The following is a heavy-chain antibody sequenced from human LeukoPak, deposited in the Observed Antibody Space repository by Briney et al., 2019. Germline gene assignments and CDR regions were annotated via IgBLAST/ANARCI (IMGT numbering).Heavy chain of an antibody. Sequence: GGSLRLSCAASGFTFSSYAMHWVRQAPGKGLEWVAVISYDGSNKYYADSVKGRFTISRDNSKNTLYLQMNSLRAEDTAVYYCARGSVTFDWQYFDYWGQGTLVTVSS. CDR1: GFTFSSYA. D-gene: IGHD3-16*01. CDR2: ISYDGSNK. J-gene: IGHJ4*02. CDR3: ARGSVTFDWQYFDY. V-gene: IGHV3-30-3*01.